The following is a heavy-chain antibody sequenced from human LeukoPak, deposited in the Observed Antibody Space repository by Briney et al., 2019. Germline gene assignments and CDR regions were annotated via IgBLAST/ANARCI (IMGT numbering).Heavy chain of an antibody. CDR1: GFTFSSYE. V-gene: IGHV3-48*03. Sequence: GGSLRLSCAASGFTFSSYEMNWVRQAPGKGLEWVSYISSSGNTIYYADSVKGRFTISRDNSKNTLYLEVISLTAEDTAVYYCAKDDAWLRFGEWSQGTLVTVSS. CDR3: AKDDAWLRFGE. CDR2: ISSSGNTI. D-gene: IGHD3-10*01. J-gene: IGHJ4*02.